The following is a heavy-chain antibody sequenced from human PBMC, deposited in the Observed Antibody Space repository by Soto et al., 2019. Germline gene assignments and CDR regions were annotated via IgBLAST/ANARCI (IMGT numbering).Heavy chain of an antibody. D-gene: IGHD2-2*01. J-gene: IGHJ6*02. CDR2: IKQDGSEK. V-gene: IGHV3-7*03. Sequence: VGSLRLSCAASGFTFSSYWMSWVRQAPGKGLEWVANIKQDGSEKYYVDSVKGRFTISRDNAKNSLYLQMNSLRAEDTAVYYCARALQLGYCSSTSCSPEGAGMDVWGQGTTVTVSS. CDR3: ARALQLGYCSSTSCSPEGAGMDV. CDR1: GFTFSSYW.